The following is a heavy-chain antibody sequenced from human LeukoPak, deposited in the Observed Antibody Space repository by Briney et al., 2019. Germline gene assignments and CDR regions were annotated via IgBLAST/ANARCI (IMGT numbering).Heavy chain of an antibody. D-gene: IGHD6-6*01. CDR2: INHSGST. Sequence: SETLSLTCAVYGGSFSGYYWSWIRQPPGKGLEWIGEINHSGSTNYNPSLKSRVTISVDTSKNQFSLKLSSVTAADTAVYYCARQSIGSDSSVSFDYWGQGTLVTVSS. CDR3: ARQSIGSDSSVSFDY. J-gene: IGHJ4*02. V-gene: IGHV4-34*01. CDR1: GGSFSGYY.